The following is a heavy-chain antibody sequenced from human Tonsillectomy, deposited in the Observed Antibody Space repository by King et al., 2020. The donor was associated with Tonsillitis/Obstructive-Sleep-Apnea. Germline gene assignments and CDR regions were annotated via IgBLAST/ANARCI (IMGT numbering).Heavy chain of an antibody. V-gene: IGHV1-24*01. CDR2: FDPEDGET. Sequence: QLVPSGAEVKKPGASVRVSCKVSGSTLTKLSMHWVRQAPGKGLEWMGTFDPEDGETISAQKFQGRVSLTGDTSTKTLYMELNTLTYEDTAVYYCATGRSPRFIIGVDFDCWGQGTLVTVSS. CDR3: ATGRSPRFIIGVDFDC. D-gene: IGHD3-10*01. CDR1: GSTLTKLS. J-gene: IGHJ4*02.